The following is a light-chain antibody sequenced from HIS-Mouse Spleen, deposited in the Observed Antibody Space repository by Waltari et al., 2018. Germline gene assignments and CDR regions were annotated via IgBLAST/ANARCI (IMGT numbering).Light chain of an antibody. Sequence: QSALTQPASVSGSPGQSITISCTGPRSDVGGYNYVSWYQQHPGKAPKLMIYDVSNRPSGVSNRFSGSKSGNTASLTISGLQAEDEADYYCSSYTSSSTEVFGGGTKLTVL. J-gene: IGLJ2*01. CDR1: RSDVGGYNY. V-gene: IGLV2-14*03. CDR2: DVS. CDR3: SSYTSSSTEV.